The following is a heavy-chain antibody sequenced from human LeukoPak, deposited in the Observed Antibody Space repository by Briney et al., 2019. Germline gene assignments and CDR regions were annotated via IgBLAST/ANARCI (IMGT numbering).Heavy chain of an antibody. CDR3: ARDAVGVVVRTTFDY. J-gene: IGHJ4*02. CDR2: INTDGSST. D-gene: IGHD2-2*01. V-gene: IGHV3-74*01. CDR1: GFTFSSYW. Sequence: GGSLGLSCAASGFTFSSYWMHWVRQAPGKGLVWVSRINTDGSSTSYADSVKGRFTISRDNAKNTLYLQMNSLRAEDTAVYYCARDAVGVVVRTTFDYWGQGTLVTVSS.